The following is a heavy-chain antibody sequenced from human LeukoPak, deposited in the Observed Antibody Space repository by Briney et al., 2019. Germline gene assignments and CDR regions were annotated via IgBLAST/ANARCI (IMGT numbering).Heavy chain of an antibody. D-gene: IGHD5-18*01. Sequence: PSETLSLTCAVYGGSFSGYYWSWIRQPPGKGLEWIGEINHSGSTNYNPSLKSRVTISVDTSKNQFSLKLSSVTAADTAVYYCARRGYNYGEADYWGQGTLVTVSS. CDR2: INHSGST. CDR1: GGSFSGYY. CDR3: ARRGYNYGEADY. J-gene: IGHJ4*02. V-gene: IGHV4-34*01.